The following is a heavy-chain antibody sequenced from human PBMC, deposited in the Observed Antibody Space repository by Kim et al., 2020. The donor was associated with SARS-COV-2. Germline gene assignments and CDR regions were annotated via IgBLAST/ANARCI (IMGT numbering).Heavy chain of an antibody. V-gene: IGHV3-7*01. D-gene: IGHD2-15*01. Sequence: GGSLRLSCAAAGYTFSSDWMSWVRQAPGKGLEWVASIKQDGSEKNYVDSVKGRFTISRDNAKNSMYLQMNSLRAEDTAVYYCAGGGYWGQGTLVTVSS. J-gene: IGHJ4*02. CDR1: GYTFSSDW. CDR3: AGGGY. CDR2: IKQDGSEK.